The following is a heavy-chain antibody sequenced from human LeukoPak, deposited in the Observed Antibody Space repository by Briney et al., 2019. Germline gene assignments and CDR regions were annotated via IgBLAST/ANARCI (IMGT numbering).Heavy chain of an antibody. Sequence: ASVKVSCKTSGYTFTTYGISWVRQAPGQGLEWMGWISAYNGNTNYAQKLQGRVTVTTDTSTSTAYMELRSLRSDDTAVYYCARDLYGSGSAKNLDYWGQGTLVTVSS. CDR1: GYTFTTYG. V-gene: IGHV1-18*01. CDR3: ARDLYGSGSAKNLDY. D-gene: IGHD3-10*01. CDR2: ISAYNGNT. J-gene: IGHJ4*02.